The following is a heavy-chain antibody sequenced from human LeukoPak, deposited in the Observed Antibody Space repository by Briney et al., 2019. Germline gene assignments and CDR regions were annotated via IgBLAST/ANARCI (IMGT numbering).Heavy chain of an antibody. D-gene: IGHD5-18*01. J-gene: IGHJ4*02. CDR2: IYSGGST. Sequence: PGGSLRLSCAASGFTVSSNYMSWVRQAPGKGLEWVSVIYSGGSTYYADSVKGRFNISRNNSKNTPYIQMNSLRAEDKVVYYCGCEGYGLDYWGQGNLVTVSS. CDR3: GCEGYGLDY. V-gene: IGHV3-66*01. CDR1: GFTVSSNY.